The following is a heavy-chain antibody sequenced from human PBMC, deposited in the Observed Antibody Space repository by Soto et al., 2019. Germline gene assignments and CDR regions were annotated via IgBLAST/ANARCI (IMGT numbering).Heavy chain of an antibody. V-gene: IGHV5-51*01. CDR2: IYPGDSDT. CDR1: GYSLTSYW. CDR3: ARLIYGVEEGPFDY. D-gene: IGHD4-17*01. J-gene: IGHJ4*02. Sequence: GESLKISCKGSGYSLTSYWIGWVRQMPGKGLEWMGIIYPGDSDTRYSPSFQGRVTISADKSISTAYLQWSSLKASGTAIYYCARLIYGVEEGPFDYWGQGTVVTVSS.